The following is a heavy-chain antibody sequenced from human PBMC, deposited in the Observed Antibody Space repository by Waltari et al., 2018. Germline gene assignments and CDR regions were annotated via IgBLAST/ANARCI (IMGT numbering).Heavy chain of an antibody. CDR2: IYHSGST. J-gene: IGHJ5*02. CDR1: GYPISSGYY. Sequence: QVQLQESGPGLVKPSETLSLTCAVSGYPISSGYYWGWIRQPPGKGLEWIGSIYHSGSTYYNPSLKSRVTISVDTSKNQFSLKLSSVTAADTAVYYCARLEWPNWFDPWGQGTLVTVSS. V-gene: IGHV4-38-2*01. CDR3: ARLEWPNWFDP. D-gene: IGHD3-3*01.